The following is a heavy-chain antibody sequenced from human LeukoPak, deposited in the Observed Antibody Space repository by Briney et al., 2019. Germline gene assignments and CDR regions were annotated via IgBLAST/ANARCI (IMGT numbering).Heavy chain of an antibody. Sequence: SETLSLTCTVSGNSISSSYWGWIRQPAGKGLEWIGRIHTSGSTYYSPSLKSRVTMSVDTSTNQFSLKLSSVTAADTAMYYCARVRLGRGLDYWGQGTLVTVSS. CDR1: GNSISSSY. CDR3: ARVRLGRGLDY. D-gene: IGHD6-19*01. J-gene: IGHJ4*02. CDR2: IHTSGST. V-gene: IGHV4-4*07.